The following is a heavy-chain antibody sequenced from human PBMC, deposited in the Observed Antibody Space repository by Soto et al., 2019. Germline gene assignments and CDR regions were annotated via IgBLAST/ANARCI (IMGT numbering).Heavy chain of an antibody. V-gene: IGHV4-59*01. D-gene: IGHD5-18*01. Sequence: SETLSLTCTVSGGSISSYYWSWIRQPPGKGLEWIGYIYYSGSTNYNPSLKSRVTISVVTSKNQFSLKLSSVTAADTAVYYCARAPRIQLWTFDYWGQGTLVTVSS. J-gene: IGHJ4*02. CDR1: GGSISSYY. CDR2: IYYSGST. CDR3: ARAPRIQLWTFDY.